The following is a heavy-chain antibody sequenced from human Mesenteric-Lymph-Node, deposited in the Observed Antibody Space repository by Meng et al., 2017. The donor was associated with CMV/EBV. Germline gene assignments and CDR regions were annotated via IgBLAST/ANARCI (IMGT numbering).Heavy chain of an antibody. J-gene: IGHJ3*02. V-gene: IGHV4-59*01. CDR3: ARDYDFWSGYLGAFDI. CDR1: GGSISTYY. Sequence: SETLSLTCTVSGGSISTYYWSWIRQPPGKGLEWIGYTYYGGSANYSPSLKSRVTISVDTSKNQFSLKLSSVTPADTAIYYCARDYDFWSGYLGAFDIWGQGTMVTVSS. CDR2: TYYGGSA. D-gene: IGHD3-3*01.